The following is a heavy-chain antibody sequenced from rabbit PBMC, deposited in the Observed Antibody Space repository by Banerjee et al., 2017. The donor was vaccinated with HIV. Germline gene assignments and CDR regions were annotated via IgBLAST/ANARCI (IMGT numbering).Heavy chain of an antibody. CDR2: IYTGSSGST. Sequence: CIYTGSSGSTWYANWAKGRFTISKTSSTTVTLQMASLTAADTATYFCARNFYFDLWGPGTLVTVS. V-gene: IGHV1S40*01. J-gene: IGHJ4*01. CDR3: ARNFYFDL.